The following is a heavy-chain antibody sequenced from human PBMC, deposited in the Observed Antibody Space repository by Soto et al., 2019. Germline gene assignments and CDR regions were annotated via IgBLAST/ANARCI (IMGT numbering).Heavy chain of an antibody. J-gene: IGHJ4*02. CDR1: GGSFSGYY. V-gene: IGHV4-34*01. D-gene: IGHD3-16*01. Sequence: QVQLQQWGAGLLKPSETLSLTCAVYGGSFSGYYWSWIRQPPGKGLEWIGEINHSVSTNYNPSLKSRVTISVDTSKNQFSLKLSSVTAADTAVYYCARGRDPTLYLGESSDFDYWGQGTLVTVSS. CDR3: ARGRDPTLYLGESSDFDY. CDR2: INHSVST.